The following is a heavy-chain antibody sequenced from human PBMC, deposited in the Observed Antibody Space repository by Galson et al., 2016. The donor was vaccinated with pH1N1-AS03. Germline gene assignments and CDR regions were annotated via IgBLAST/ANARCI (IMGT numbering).Heavy chain of an antibody. Sequence: SLRLSCAASGFNFDDYYMSWIRQAPGKGLEWVSYMSSKSTYTNSADSVKGRFTISRDNARNYLFLQMDSLRAEDTAVYFCVRHQGIAPSGPNDAIDMWGQGTMVTVSS. D-gene: IGHD6-13*01. J-gene: IGHJ3*02. V-gene: IGHV3-11*06. CDR3: VRHQGIAPSGPNDAIDM. CDR1: GFNFDDYY. CDR2: MSSKSTYT.